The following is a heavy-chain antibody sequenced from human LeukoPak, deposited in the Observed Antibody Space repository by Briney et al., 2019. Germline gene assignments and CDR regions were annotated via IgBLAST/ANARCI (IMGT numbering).Heavy chain of an antibody. Sequence: GASVKVSCKASGFTVTSSAMQWVRQARGQRLEWIGWIVVGSGNTNYAQKFQERVTITRDRSTSTVYMEMSSLRSEDTAMYYCAADEATYCDGDCFDLWGQGTLVTVS. CDR2: IVVGSGNT. V-gene: IGHV1-58*02. J-gene: IGHJ4*02. CDR1: GFTVTSSA. D-gene: IGHD2-21*02. CDR3: AADEATYCDGDCFDL.